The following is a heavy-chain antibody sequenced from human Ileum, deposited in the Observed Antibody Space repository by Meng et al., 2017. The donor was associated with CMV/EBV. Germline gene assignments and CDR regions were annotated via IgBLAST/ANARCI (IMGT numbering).Heavy chain of an antibody. CDR3: ARDRKGSYSSSWGVYYYYGMDV. V-gene: IGHV1-2*02. J-gene: IGHJ6*02. D-gene: IGHD6-13*01. CDR2: IDVRSGGA. Sequence: NWVRQAPGQGLEWMGWIDVRSGGANYAQKFQGRVTMTRDMSINTVYMELTRLRSDDTAVYYCARDRKGSYSSSWGVYYYYGMDVWGQGTTVTVSS.